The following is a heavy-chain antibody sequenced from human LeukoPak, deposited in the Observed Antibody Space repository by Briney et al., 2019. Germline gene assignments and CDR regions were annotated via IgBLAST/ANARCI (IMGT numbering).Heavy chain of an antibody. V-gene: IGHV4-4*07. CDR3: ARDTGPRDFYYYYYMDV. D-gene: IGHD3-3*01. CDR2: IYTSRST. Sequence: SETLSLTCAVSGCSISSYYWSWIRQPAGKGLEWIARIYTSRSTNYNPSLKSRVTMSVDTSKNQFSLKLSSVTAADTAVYYCARDTGPRDFYYYYYMDVWGKGTTVTVSS. CDR1: GCSISSYY. J-gene: IGHJ6*03.